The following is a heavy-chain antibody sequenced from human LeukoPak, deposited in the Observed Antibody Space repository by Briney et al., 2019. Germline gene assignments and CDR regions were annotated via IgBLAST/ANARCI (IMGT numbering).Heavy chain of an antibody. CDR3: AKGVSDSSGYIDAFDI. V-gene: IGHV3-7*05. CDR2: IKEDGSER. CDR1: GFIFSSHW. Sequence: PGGSLRLSCAASGFIFSSHWMSWVRQAPGEGLEWVAHIKEDGSERYYGDSVKGRFTVSRDSTKNSVYLQMNSLRVEDTAVYYCAKGVSDSSGYIDAFDIWGQGTMVTVSS. J-gene: IGHJ3*02. D-gene: IGHD3-22*01.